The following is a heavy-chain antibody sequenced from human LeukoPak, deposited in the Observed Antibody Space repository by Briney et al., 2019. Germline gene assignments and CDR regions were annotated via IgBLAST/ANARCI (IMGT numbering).Heavy chain of an antibody. CDR2: ISASAGST. CDR1: GFTFRNYA. D-gene: IGHD3-3*01. J-gene: IGHJ4*02. CDR3: GRGYYSDY. Sequence: GGSLRLSCAASGFTFRNYAMIWVRQGPGTGLEWVSAISASAGSTSYADSVKGRVIISRDNSKNTLFLQMNSLRAEDTAVYYCGRGYYSDYWGQGTLVTVSS. V-gene: IGHV3-23*01.